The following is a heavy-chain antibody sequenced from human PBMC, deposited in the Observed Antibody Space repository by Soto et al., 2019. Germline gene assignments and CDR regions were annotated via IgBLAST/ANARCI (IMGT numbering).Heavy chain of an antibody. CDR3: ARDPHAXXXXXWFDP. V-gene: IGHV1-18*01. CDR2: ISAYDGKT. J-gene: IGHJ5*02. Sequence: EASVKVSCKTSGYTFNTYGIXWVRQAPGQGLELMGWISAYDGKTTXXEXFQGRVTLTTDTSTSTAYMELRSLRSDDTAIYYCARDPHAXXXXXWFDPWGQGTPVTVSS. CDR1: GYTFNTYG.